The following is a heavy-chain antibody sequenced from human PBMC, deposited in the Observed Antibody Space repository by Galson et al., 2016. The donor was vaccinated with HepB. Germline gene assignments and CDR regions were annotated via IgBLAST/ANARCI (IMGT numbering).Heavy chain of an antibody. D-gene: IGHD3/OR15-3a*01. CDR2: IASSGSA. CDR3: ARRAYSFWTGGLHAFDV. CDR1: GGSISTYY. J-gene: IGHJ3*01. Sequence: SETLSLTCTVSGGSISTYYWIWIRQPAGKGLEWIGHIASSGSAYYKPSLKSRVTMSVDTSKNHFFLKLNSVTAADTAVYFCARRAYSFWTGGLHAFDVWGQGTMVTVSS. V-gene: IGHV4-4*07.